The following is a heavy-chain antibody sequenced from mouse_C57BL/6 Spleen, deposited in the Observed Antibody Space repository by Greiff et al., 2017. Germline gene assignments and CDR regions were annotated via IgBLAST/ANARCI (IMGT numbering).Heavy chain of an antibody. CDR3: ARPYEYDRKAWFAY. Sequence: EVKLVESGGGLVQPGGSLKLSCAASGFTFSDYYMYWVRQTPEKRLEWVAYISNGGGSTYYPDTVKGRFTISRDNAKNTLYLQMSRLKSEDTAMYYCARPYEYDRKAWFAYWGQGTLVTVSA. V-gene: IGHV5-12*01. D-gene: IGHD2-4*01. J-gene: IGHJ3*01. CDR1: GFTFSDYY. CDR2: ISNGGGST.